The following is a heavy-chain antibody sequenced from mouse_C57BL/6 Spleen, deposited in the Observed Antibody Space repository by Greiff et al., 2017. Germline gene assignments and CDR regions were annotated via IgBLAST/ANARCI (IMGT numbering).Heavy chain of an antibody. D-gene: IGHD4-1*01. V-gene: IGHV3-6*01. CDR1: GYSITSGYY. CDR2: ISYDGSN. Sequence: ESGPGLVKPSQSLSLTCSVTGYSITSGYYWNWIRQFPGNKLEWMGYISYDGSNNYNPSLKNRISITRDTSKNQFFLKLNSVTTEDTATYYCARLQTGTGYFDVWGTGTTVTVSS. CDR3: ARLQTGTGYFDV. J-gene: IGHJ1*03.